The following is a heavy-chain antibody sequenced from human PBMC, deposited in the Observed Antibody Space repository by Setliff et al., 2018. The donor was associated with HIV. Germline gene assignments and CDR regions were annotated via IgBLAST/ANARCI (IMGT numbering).Heavy chain of an antibody. V-gene: IGHV1-18*01. D-gene: IGHD2-15*01. CDR2: ISGFNGNT. J-gene: IGHJ3*02. CDR3: VRDERRVVVATTRRGLDI. CDR1: GYSFSKYG. Sequence: ASVKVSCKASGYSFSKYGISWVRQAPGQGLEWMGWISGFNGNTKYIQKFQGRVTMTTDTSTSTVYMELRSLRSDDTAVYYCVRDERRVVVATTRRGLDIWGQGTMVTVSS.